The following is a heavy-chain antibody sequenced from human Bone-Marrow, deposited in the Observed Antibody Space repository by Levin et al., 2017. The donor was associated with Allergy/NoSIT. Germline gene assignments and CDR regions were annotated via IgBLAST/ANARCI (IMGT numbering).Heavy chain of an antibody. CDR1: GFTFSSYS. Sequence: GESLKISCAASGFTFSSYSMNWVRQAPGKGLEWVSSISSSSSYIYYADSVKGRFTISRDNAKNSLYLQMNSLRAEDTAVYYCARDMGQQLATPYYYGMDVWGQGTTVTVSS. CDR3: ARDMGQQLATPYYYGMDV. D-gene: IGHD6-13*01. CDR2: ISSSSSYI. J-gene: IGHJ6*02. V-gene: IGHV3-21*01.